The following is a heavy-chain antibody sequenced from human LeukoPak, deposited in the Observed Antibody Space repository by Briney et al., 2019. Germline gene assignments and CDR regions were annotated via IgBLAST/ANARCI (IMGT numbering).Heavy chain of an antibody. CDR3: ARIYGDYVDY. CDR1: GDSISSFY. Sequence: SETLSLTCSVSGDSISSFYSNWIRQSPGKGLEWIGNIHYSENSNYNPSLKSRVTISVDTSKNQFSLKLSSVTAADTAVYYCARIYGDYVDYWGQGTLVTVSS. J-gene: IGHJ4*02. D-gene: IGHD4-17*01. V-gene: IGHV4-59*01. CDR2: IHYSENS.